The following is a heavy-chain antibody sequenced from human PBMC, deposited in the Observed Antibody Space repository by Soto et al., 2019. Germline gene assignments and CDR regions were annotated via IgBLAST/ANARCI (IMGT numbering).Heavy chain of an antibody. CDR2: ISAYNGNT. CDR1: GYTFTSYG. D-gene: IGHD4-17*01. Sequence: VASVKVSCKASGYTFTSYGISWVRQAPGQGLEWMGWISAYNGNTNYAQKLQGRVTMTTDTSTSTAYMELRSLRSDDTAVYYCARGMGYGDYVVGWFDPWGQGTLVTVSS. J-gene: IGHJ5*02. V-gene: IGHV1-18*01. CDR3: ARGMGYGDYVVGWFDP.